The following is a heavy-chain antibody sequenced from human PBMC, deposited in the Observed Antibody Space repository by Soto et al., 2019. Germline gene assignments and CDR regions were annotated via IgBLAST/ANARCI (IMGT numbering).Heavy chain of an antibody. Sequence: EVQLVESGGGLVQPGGSLRLSCAASGFTVSSNYMSWVRQAPGKGLEWVSVIYSGGSTYYADSVKGRFTISRDNSKNTLYLQMNSLSAEDTAVYYCAREMIDYYYYMDVWGKGTTVTVSS. CDR3: AREMIDYYYYMDV. J-gene: IGHJ6*03. CDR1: GFTVSSNY. V-gene: IGHV3-66*01. D-gene: IGHD3-22*01. CDR2: IYSGGST.